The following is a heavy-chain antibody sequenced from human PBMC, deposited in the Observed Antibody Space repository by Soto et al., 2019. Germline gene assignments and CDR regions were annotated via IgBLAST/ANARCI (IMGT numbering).Heavy chain of an antibody. Sequence: PGGSLRLSCAASGFTFSSYGMHWVRQAPGKGLEWVAVISYDGSNKYFADSVKGRFTISRDNSKNTLYLQMNSLRVEDTAVYYCAKGLDSSSWYAGLKDVWGKGTTVTISS. CDR1: GFTFSSYG. V-gene: IGHV3-30*18. D-gene: IGHD6-13*01. J-gene: IGHJ6*04. CDR2: ISYDGSNK. CDR3: AKGLDSSSWYAGLKDV.